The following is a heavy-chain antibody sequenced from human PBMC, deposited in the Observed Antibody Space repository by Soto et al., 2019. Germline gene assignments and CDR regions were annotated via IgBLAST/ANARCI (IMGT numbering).Heavy chain of an antibody. V-gene: IGHV3-73*01. CDR3: TTDTYYYGSGSYYSWFDP. Sequence: GGSLRLSCAASGFTFSGSAMHWVRQASGKGLEWVGRIRSKANSYATAYAASVKGRFTISRDDSKNTAYLQMNSLKTEDTAVYYCTTDTYYYGSGSYYSWFDPWGQGTLVTVSS. D-gene: IGHD3-10*01. CDR2: IRSKANSYAT. J-gene: IGHJ5*02. CDR1: GFTFSGSA.